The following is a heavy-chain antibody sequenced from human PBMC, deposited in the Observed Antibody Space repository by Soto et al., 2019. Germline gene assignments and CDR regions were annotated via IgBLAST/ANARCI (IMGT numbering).Heavy chain of an antibody. CDR2: FDPEDGET. CDR1: GYALTELS. Sequence: ASVKVSCKVSGYALTELSMHWVRQAPGKGLEWMGGFDPEDGETIYAQKFQGRVTMTEDKSTGTAYMELSSLRSEDTAVYYCATPMVRGFQSQTGEYFQHWGQGTLVTVSS. CDR3: ATPMVRGFQSQTGEYFQH. D-gene: IGHD3-10*01. J-gene: IGHJ1*01. V-gene: IGHV1-24*01.